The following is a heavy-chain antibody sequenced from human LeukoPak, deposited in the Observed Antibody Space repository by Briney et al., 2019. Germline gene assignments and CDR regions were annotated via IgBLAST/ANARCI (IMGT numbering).Heavy chain of an antibody. CDR3: ARGKGSGSYTFDY. J-gene: IGHJ4*02. CDR2: IYSGGST. V-gene: IGHV3-53*01. CDR1: GGSISSSSYY. Sequence: ETLSLTCTVSGGSISSSSYYWGWIRQPPGKGLEWVSIIYSGGSTYYADSMKGRFTLSRDNSKNTLYLQMNSLRAEDTAVYYCARGKGSGSYTFDYWGQGTLVTVSS. D-gene: IGHD3-10*01.